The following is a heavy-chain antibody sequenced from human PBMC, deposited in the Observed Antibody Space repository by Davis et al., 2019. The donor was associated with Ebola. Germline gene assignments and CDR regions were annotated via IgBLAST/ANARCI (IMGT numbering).Heavy chain of an antibody. CDR3: ARSRGSTVTPFDY. Sequence: GESLKISCAASGFTFSRYWMHWVRQAPGKGLVYVSRISSDGGITSCADSVKGRFTISRDNAKDSLYLQMTSLRDEDTAVYYCARSRGSTVTPFDYWGQGTLVTVSS. CDR1: GFTFSRYW. CDR2: ISSDGGIT. J-gene: IGHJ4*02. D-gene: IGHD4-17*01. V-gene: IGHV3-74*01.